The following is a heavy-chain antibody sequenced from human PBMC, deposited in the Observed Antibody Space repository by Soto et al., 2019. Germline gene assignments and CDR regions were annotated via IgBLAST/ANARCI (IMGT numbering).Heavy chain of an antibody. Sequence: SQTLSLTCAISGDSVSSNSAAWNWIRQSPSRGLEWLGRTYYRSKWYNDYAVSVKSRITINPDTSKNQFSLQLNSVTPEDTAVYYCARDLVQNYYDSSGYLWDFFDYWGQGTLVTSPQ. CDR1: GDSVSSNSAA. D-gene: IGHD3-22*01. CDR2: TYYRSKWYN. J-gene: IGHJ4*02. CDR3: ARDLVQNYYDSSGYLWDFFDY. V-gene: IGHV6-1*01.